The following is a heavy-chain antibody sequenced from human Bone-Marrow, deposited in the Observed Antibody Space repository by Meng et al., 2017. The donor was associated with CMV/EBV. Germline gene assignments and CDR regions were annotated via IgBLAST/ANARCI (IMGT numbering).Heavy chain of an antibody. D-gene: IGHD3-10*01. J-gene: IGHJ6*02. V-gene: IGHV4-59*01. CDR3: ARGDGSGSYPRGYYYGMDV. CDR2: IYYSGST. Sequence: SETLSLTCTVSGGSISSYYRSWIRQPPGKGLEWIGYIYYSGSTNYNPSLKSRVTISVDTSKNQFSLKLSSVTAADTAVYYCARGDGSGSYPRGYYYGMDVWGQGTTVTVSS. CDR1: GGSISSYY.